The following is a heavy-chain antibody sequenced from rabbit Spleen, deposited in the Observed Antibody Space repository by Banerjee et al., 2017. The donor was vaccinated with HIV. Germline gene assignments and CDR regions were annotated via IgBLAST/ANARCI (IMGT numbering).Heavy chain of an antibody. CDR2: IDAGDSSDT. V-gene: IGHV1S40*01. D-gene: IGHD1-1*01. CDR3: ARDTSSSFSSYGMDL. Sequence: QSLEESGGGLVKPGGTLTLTCTVSGFSFSSSYYMCWVRQAPGKRPEWIACIDAGDSSDTYYASWAKGRFTGSKTSSTTVTLQMTSLTAADTATYFCARDTSSSFSSYGMDLWGPGTLVTVS. J-gene: IGHJ6*01. CDR1: GFSFSSSYY.